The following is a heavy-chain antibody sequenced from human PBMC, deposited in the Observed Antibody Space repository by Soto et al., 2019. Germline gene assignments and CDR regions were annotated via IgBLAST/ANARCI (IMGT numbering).Heavy chain of an antibody. CDR2: IYHSGST. J-gene: IGHJ4*02. CDR3: ASHSYYDFRSGDSSGGHFDY. CDR1: SGSISSNNW. V-gene: IGHV4-4*02. Sequence: SETLSLTCAVSSGSISSNNWWSWVRQPPGKGLEWIGEIYHSGSTSYNPSLKSRVTISIDKSTNQFSLRLTSVTAADTAVYYCASHSYYDFRSGDSSGGHFDYWGQGTLVTVSS. D-gene: IGHD3-3*01.